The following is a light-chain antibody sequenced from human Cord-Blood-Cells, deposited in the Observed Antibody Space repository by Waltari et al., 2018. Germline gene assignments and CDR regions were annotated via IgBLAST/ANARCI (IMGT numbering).Light chain of an antibody. Sequence: QSALTQPRSVSRSPGQSVTISCTGTSSDVGGYNYVSWYQQHPGKAPKLMIYDVSKRPSGGPDRFSGSKSGNTASLTISGLQAEDEADYYCCSYAGSYTFVVFGGGTKLTVL. CDR1: SSDVGGYNY. V-gene: IGLV2-11*01. CDR3: CSYAGSYTFVV. CDR2: DVS. J-gene: IGLJ2*01.